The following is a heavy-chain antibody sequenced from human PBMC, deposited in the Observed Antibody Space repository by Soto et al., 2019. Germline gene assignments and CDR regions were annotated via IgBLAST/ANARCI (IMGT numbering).Heavy chain of an antibody. D-gene: IGHD3-16*01. V-gene: IGHV3-30-3*01. CDR2: ISYDGSNK. Sequence: PASGFTFSSYAMHWVRQVPGKGLEWVAVISYDGSNKYYADSVKGRFTISRDNSKNTLYLQMNSLRAEDTAVYYCARDEDGGDFDSWGQGTLVTVSS. CDR1: GFTFSSYA. J-gene: IGHJ4*02. CDR3: ARDEDGGDFDS.